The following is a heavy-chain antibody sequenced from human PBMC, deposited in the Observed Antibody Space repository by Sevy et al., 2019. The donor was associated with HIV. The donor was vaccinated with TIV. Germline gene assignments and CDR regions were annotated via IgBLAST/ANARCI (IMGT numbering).Heavy chain of an antibody. V-gene: IGHV3-48*02. CDR2: ISSSSSTI. D-gene: IGHD2-21*02. J-gene: IGHJ6*03. Sequence: GGSLRLSCAASGFTFSSYSMNWVRQAPGKGLEWVSYISSSSSTIYYADSVKGRFTISRDNAKNSLYLQMNSLRDEDTAVYYCAKMVVTAFYYYYYMDVWGKGTTVTVSS. CDR1: GFTFSSYS. CDR3: AKMVVTAFYYYYYMDV.